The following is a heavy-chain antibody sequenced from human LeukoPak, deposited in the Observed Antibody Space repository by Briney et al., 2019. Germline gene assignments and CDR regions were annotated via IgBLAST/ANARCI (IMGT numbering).Heavy chain of an antibody. CDR3: ARDFGGIAVAGKGYYFDY. V-gene: IGHV4-61*02. CDR1: GGSISSGSYY. J-gene: IGHJ4*02. D-gene: IGHD6-19*01. Sequence: SETLSLTCTVSGGSISSGSYYWSWIRQPAGKGLEWIGRIYTSGSTNYNPSLKSRVTISLDTSKNQFSLKLSSVTAADTAVYYCARDFGGIAVAGKGYYFDYWGQGTLVTVSS. CDR2: IYTSGST.